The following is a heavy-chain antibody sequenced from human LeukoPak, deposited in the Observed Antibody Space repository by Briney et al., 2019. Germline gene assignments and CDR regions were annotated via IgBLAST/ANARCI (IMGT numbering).Heavy chain of an antibody. J-gene: IGHJ4*02. CDR3: ARQGPTYYDILTGSKS. Sequence: GESLKISCKGSGYSFTSYWISWVRPMPGKGLEWMGRIDPSDSYTNYSPSFQGHVTISADKSISTAYLQWSSLKASDTAMYYCARQGPTYYDILTGSKSWGQGTLVTVSS. CDR2: IDPSDSYT. V-gene: IGHV5-10-1*01. CDR1: GYSFTSYW. D-gene: IGHD3-9*01.